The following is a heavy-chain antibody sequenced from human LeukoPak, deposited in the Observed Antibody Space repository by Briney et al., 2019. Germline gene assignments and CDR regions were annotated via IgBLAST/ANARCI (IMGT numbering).Heavy chain of an antibody. D-gene: IGHD3-10*01. CDR3: ARRGFGELVGYYYYYGMDV. CDR1: GFTFDDYG. Sequence: PGVSLRLSCAASGFTFDDYGMSWVRQAPGKGWVGVCGINLDDGSTGYAASVKGRFTISRNNAKNSLYLQMNSLRAEDTALYHCARRGFGELVGYYYYYGMDVWGQGTTVTVSS. CDR2: INLDDGST. V-gene: IGHV3-20*01. J-gene: IGHJ6*02.